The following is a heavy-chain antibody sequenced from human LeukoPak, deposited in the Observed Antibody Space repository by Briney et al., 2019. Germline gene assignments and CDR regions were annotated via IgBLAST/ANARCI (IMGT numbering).Heavy chain of an antibody. CDR3: ARGIVVVPAAMVDY. CDR2: IYTSGST. Sequence: SETLSLTCTVSGGSISSYCWSWIRQPAGKGLEWIGHIYTSGSTNYNPSLKSRVTMSVDTSKNQFSLKLSSVTAADTAVYYCARGIVVVPAAMVDYWGQGTLVTVSS. CDR1: GGSISSYC. D-gene: IGHD2-2*01. J-gene: IGHJ4*02. V-gene: IGHV4-4*07.